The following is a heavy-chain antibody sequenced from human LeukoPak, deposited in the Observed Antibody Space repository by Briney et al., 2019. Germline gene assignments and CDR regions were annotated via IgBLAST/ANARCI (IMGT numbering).Heavy chain of an antibody. CDR2: INPNSGGT. V-gene: IGHV1-2*06. Sequence: ASVKVSCKASGYTFTGYYMHWVRQAPGQGLEWMGRINPNSGGTNYAQKFQGRVTMTRDTSISTAYMELSRLRSDDTAVYYRARSTMTTVTTQESDYWGQGTLVTVSS. CDR1: GYTFTGYY. J-gene: IGHJ4*02. CDR3: ARSTMTTVTTQESDY. D-gene: IGHD4-17*01.